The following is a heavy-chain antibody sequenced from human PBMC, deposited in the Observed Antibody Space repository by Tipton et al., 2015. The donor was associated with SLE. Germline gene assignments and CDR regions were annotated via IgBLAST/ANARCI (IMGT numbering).Heavy chain of an antibody. CDR3: ARQARYCGGDCYLDY. D-gene: IGHD2-21*01. CDR2: IYPGDSDT. J-gene: IGHJ4*02. V-gene: IGHV5-51*01. CDR1: GYSFTNFW. Sequence: QSGAEVKKPGESLKISCKGSGYSFTNFWIGWVRQMPGKGLEWMGIIYPGDSDTRYSPSFQGQVTISADKSISTAYLQWSSLKASDTAMYYCARQARYCGGDCYLDYWGQGTLITVSS.